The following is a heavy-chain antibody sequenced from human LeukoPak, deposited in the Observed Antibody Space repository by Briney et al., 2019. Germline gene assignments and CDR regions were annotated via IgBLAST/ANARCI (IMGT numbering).Heavy chain of an antibody. J-gene: IGHJ4*02. V-gene: IGHV1-2*02. CDR1: GYTFTGYY. CDR2: IHPNSGRT. D-gene: IGHD3-10*01. CDR3: ARAPPGYYYGSTFDY. Sequence: ASVKVSCKASGYTFTGYYMHWVRQAPGQGLEWMGWIHPNSGRTHYEQKFQGRVTMTRDTSITTAYMELRSLRPGDTAVYYCARAPPGYYYGSTFDYWGQGTLVTVSS.